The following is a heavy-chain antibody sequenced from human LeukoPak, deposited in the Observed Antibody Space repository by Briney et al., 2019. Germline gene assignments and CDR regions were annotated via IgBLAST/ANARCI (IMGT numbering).Heavy chain of an antibody. CDR2: INYRGSA. CDR1: GGSFSDYY. V-gene: IGHV4-34*09. CDR3: ARDTVPGDSFDI. J-gene: IGHJ3*02. Sequence: PSETLSLTCAVYGGSFSDYYWSWIRQYPGKGLEWIGYINYRGSAYYNPSLKSRVTISVDTSKNQFSLKLTSVTAADTAVYYCARDTVPGDSFDIWGQGTMVTVSS.